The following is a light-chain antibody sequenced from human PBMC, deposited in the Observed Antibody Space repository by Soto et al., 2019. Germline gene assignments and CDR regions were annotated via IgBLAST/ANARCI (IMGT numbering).Light chain of an antibody. V-gene: IGKV3-20*01. CDR3: QQYGSSEWT. CDR2: GAS. Sequence: IVLTQSPGTLSLSPWERATLSCRASQSVSSSYLAWDQQKPGQAPRLLIDGASSRATGIPDRFSGSGSGTDVTLTISRLEPEDFAVYYCQQYGSSEWTFGQGTKVDIK. CDR1: QSVSSSY. J-gene: IGKJ1*01.